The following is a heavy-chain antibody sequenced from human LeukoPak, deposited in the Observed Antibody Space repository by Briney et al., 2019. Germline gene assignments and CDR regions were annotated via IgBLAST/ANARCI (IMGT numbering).Heavy chain of an antibody. Sequence: SETLSLTCNVYGASISSYYWSWIRQPPGEGLEWIGYFYHSGGTNYNPSLKSRATISIDTSKNEVSLKLRSVTAADTAVYYCARGASSSWYSLWKFWGQGTLVTVSS. D-gene: IGHD6-13*01. CDR3: ARGASSSWYSLWKF. CDR2: FYHSGGT. V-gene: IGHV4-59*01. CDR1: GASISSYY. J-gene: IGHJ4*02.